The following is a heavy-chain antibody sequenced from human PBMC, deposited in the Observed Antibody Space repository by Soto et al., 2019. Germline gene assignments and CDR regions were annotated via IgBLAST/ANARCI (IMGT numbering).Heavy chain of an antibody. CDR3: AIEVDESMHY. CDR2: IIPFLDIT. D-gene: IGHD2-2*01. CDR1: GGTFSSHI. Sequence: QVQLVQSGAEVKKPGSSVQVSCKATGGTFSSHIVSWVRQAPGQGLEWMGRIIPFLDITNYAQKFKGRATITADKSTSTAYMELSPLRSEDTALYDCAIEVDESMHYWGQGTLVTVSS. V-gene: IGHV1-69*08. J-gene: IGHJ4*02.